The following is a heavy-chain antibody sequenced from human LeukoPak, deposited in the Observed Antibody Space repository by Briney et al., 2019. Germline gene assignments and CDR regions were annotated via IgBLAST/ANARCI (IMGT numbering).Heavy chain of an antibody. J-gene: IGHJ4*02. CDR1: GFTFSSYG. D-gene: IGHD3-22*01. CDR2: INQGGSEK. V-gene: IGHV3-7*01. CDR3: LRENHDSGWSFDY. Sequence: GGSLRLSCSAPGFTFSSYGMNWVRQAPGRGLEWVANINQGGSEKYYVDSVKGRFTISRDNAKNSLYLEMNSLRAEDTAVYYCLRENHDSGWSFDYWGQGTLVTVSS.